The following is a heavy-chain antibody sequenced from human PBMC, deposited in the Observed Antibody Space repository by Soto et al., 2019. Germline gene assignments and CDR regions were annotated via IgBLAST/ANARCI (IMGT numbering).Heavy chain of an antibody. CDR1: GGSIRSSSYY. D-gene: IGHD3-10*01. Sequence: SETLSLTCTVSGGSIRSSSYYWGWIRQPPGKGLEWIGSIYYSGSTYYNPSLNSRVTISVHTSKNQSSLKLSSVTAADTAVYYCAIHHYGSGTYNDDCRQGTLVTVS. V-gene: IGHV4-39*01. J-gene: IGHJ4*02. CDR3: AIHHYGSGTYNDD. CDR2: IYYSGST.